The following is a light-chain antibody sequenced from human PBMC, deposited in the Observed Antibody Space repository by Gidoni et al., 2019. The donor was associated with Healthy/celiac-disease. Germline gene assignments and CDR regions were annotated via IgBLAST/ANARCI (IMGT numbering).Light chain of an antibody. CDR3: QQSYSTWWT. CDR1: QSISSY. CDR2: AAS. Sequence: DIQMTQPPSSRSASVGDRVTITCRASQSISSYLNWYQQKPGKAPKLLIYAASSLQSGVPSRFSGSGSGTDFTLTISSLQPEDFATYYCQQSYSTWWTFGQGTKVEIK. J-gene: IGKJ1*01. V-gene: IGKV1-39*01.